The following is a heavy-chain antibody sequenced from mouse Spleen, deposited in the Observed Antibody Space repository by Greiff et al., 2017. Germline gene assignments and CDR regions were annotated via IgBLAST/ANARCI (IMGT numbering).Heavy chain of an antibody. CDR1: GFSLTSYG. Sequence: QVQLQQSGPGLVQPSQSLSITCTVSGFSLTSYGVHWVRQSPGKGLEWLGVIWSGGSTDYNAAFISRLSISKDNSKSQVFFKMNSLQADDTAIYYCARNYYGSWAYWGQGTLVTVSA. CDR3: ARNYYGSWAY. V-gene: IGHV2-2*01. J-gene: IGHJ3*01. D-gene: IGHD1-1*01. CDR2: IWSGGST.